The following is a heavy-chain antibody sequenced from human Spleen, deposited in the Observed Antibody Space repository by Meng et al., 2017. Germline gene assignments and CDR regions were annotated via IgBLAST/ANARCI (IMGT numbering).Heavy chain of an antibody. CDR2: INPKSGDT. Sequence: GRRVELGAEVKNPGASVKVSCKPSGYNFPDYYIHWVRRAPGQGLEWMGRINPKSGDTHYAQKFQARVTMTGDTSISTAYMELSGLRSDNTAMYYCARDEDISAAGKLFGDYWGQGTLVTVSS. J-gene: IGHJ4*02. CDR3: ARDEDISAAGKLFGDY. V-gene: IGHV1-2*06. D-gene: IGHD6-25*01. CDR1: GYNFPDYY.